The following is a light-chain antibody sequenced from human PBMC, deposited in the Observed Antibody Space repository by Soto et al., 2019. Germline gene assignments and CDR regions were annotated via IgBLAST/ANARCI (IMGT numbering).Light chain of an antibody. Sequence: QSVLTQPPSASETPGQRVTISCSGSTSSVGSNTVNWYQQLPGTAPKVLIFSTNERPPGVPDRFSGSKSGTSASLAISGLQSEDEADYYCAAWDDTLNGWIFGGGTKVTVL. CDR2: STN. J-gene: IGLJ2*01. CDR1: TSSVGSNT. CDR3: AAWDDTLNGWI. V-gene: IGLV1-44*01.